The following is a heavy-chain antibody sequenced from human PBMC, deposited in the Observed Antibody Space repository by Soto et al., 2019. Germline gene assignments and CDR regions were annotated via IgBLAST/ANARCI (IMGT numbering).Heavy chain of an antibody. CDR3: AKDRVAGAIADRFDS. J-gene: IGHJ5*01. Sequence: GGSLRLSCAASGFTFSSYAMNWVRQAPGKGLEWVAVVSDSGRRTDCAESVKGRFTISRDSSKNTVYLEMNTLRAEDTAVYYCAKDRVAGAIADRFDSWGQGTLVTVSS. V-gene: IGHV3-23*01. D-gene: IGHD1-26*01. CDR2: VSDSGRRT. CDR1: GFTFSSYA.